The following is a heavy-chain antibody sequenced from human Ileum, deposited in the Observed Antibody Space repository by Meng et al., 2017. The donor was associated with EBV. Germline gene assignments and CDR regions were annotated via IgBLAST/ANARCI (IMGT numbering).Heavy chain of an antibody. CDR1: GGTFHNYA. CDR2: TIPVFHTP. CDR3: VRGPDYYVSGPEEFYFDD. J-gene: IGHJ4*02. V-gene: IGHV1-69*05. D-gene: IGHD3-22*01. Sequence: LVQARAGVTRPGAWVKVPCEAFGGTFHNYAISWVRQAPGQGLEGMGGTIPVFHTPNYAQKFQGRMTITTDESATTGYMELRSLRSEDTAVYYCVRGPDYYVSGPEEFYFDDWGPGTLVTVSS.